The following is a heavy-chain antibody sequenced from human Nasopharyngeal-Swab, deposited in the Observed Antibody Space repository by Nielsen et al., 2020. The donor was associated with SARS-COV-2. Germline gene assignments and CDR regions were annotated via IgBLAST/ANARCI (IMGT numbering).Heavy chain of an antibody. Sequence: VRQAPGKGLEWVANIKQDGSEEYYVDSVKGRFAISRDNAKNSLHLQMNSLRAEDTAVYYCARGASGYYDFWSGYYRYYYYYYMDVWGKGTTVTVSS. D-gene: IGHD3-3*01. CDR2: IKQDGSEE. V-gene: IGHV3-7*01. J-gene: IGHJ6*03. CDR3: ARGASGYYDFWSGYYRYYYYYYMDV.